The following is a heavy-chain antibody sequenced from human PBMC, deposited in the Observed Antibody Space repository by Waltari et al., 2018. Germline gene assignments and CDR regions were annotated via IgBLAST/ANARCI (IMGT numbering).Heavy chain of an antibody. CDR3: ARVPDLNYYDSSGYYYDY. J-gene: IGHJ4*02. D-gene: IGHD3-22*01. CDR1: GYTFTSYA. Sequence: SCKASGYTFTSYAMHWVRQAPGQRLEWMGWINAGNGNTKYSQKFQGRVTITRDTSASTAYMELSSLRSEDTAVYYCARVPDLNYYDSSGYYYDYWGQGTLVTVSS. V-gene: IGHV1-3*01. CDR2: INAGNGNT.